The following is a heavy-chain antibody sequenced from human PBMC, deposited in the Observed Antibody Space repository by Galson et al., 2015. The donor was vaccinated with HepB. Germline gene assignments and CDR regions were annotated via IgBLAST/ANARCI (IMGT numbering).Heavy chain of an antibody. D-gene: IGHD3-22*01. V-gene: IGHV1-8*01. CDR1: GYTFTSYD. CDR2: MNPNSGNT. J-gene: IGHJ5*02. CDR3: ARAPTATYYYDSSGSHDWFDP. Sequence: SVKVSCKASGYTFTSYDINWVRQATGQGLEWMGWMNPNSGNTGYAQKFQGRVTMTRNTSISTAYMELSSLRSEDTAVYYCARAPTATYYYDSSGSHDWFDPWGQGTLVTVSS.